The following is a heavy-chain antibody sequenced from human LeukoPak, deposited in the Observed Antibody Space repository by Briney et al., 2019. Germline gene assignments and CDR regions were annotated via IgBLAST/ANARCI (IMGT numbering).Heavy chain of an antibody. V-gene: IGHV4-59*01. CDR2: MYNRGST. CDR1: GDSISNYY. Sequence: PSETLPLTCTVSGDSISNYYWSWIRQSPGKKLEWIGYMYNRGSTIYNPSLKSRVTISTDTSKNQFSLRLTSVTAADTAVYYCARAEKAVTGTLDYWGQGTLITVSS. J-gene: IGHJ4*02. CDR3: ARAEKAVTGTLDY. D-gene: IGHD6-19*01.